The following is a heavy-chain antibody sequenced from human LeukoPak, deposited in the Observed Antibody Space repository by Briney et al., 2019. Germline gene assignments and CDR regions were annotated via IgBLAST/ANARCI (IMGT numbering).Heavy chain of an antibody. J-gene: IGHJ4*02. CDR3: ARARWLRLQSGYYFDY. D-gene: IGHD5-12*01. Sequence: GGSLRLSCAASGFTFSSYAMSWVRQAPGKGLEWVSAISGSGGSTYYADSVKGRFTISRDNSKNTLYLQMNSLRAEDTAVYYCARARWLRLQSGYYFDYWGQGTLVTVSS. CDR2: ISGSGGST. V-gene: IGHV3-23*01. CDR1: GFTFSSYA.